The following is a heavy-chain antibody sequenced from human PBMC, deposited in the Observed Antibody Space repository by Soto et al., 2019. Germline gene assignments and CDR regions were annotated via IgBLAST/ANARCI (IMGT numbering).Heavy chain of an antibody. D-gene: IGHD4-4*01. CDR2: ISSSSSYI. Sequence: GGSLRLSCAASGFTFSSYSMNWVRQAPGKGLEWVSSISSSSSYIYYADSVKGRFTISRDNAKNSLYLQMNSLRAEDTAVYYCARVTTGNYGDFDYWGQGTLVTVSS. J-gene: IGHJ4*02. CDR3: ARVTTGNYGDFDY. V-gene: IGHV3-21*01. CDR1: GFTFSSYS.